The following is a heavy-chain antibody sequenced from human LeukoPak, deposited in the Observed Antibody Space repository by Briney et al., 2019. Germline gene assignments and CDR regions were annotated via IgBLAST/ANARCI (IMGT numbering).Heavy chain of an antibody. J-gene: IGHJ4*02. CDR2: ISAYNGNT. CDR1: VYTFTSYG. Sequence: ASVKVSCKASVYTFTSYGISWVRQAPGQGLEWMGWISAYNGNTNYAQKLQGRVTMTTDTSTSTAYMELRSLRSDDTAVYYCAVSGYHLREGYYFDYWGQGTLVTVSS. V-gene: IGHV1-18*01. D-gene: IGHD5-12*01. CDR3: AVSGYHLREGYYFDY.